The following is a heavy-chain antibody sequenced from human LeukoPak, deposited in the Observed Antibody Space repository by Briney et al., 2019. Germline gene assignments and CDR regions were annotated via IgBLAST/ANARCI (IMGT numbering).Heavy chain of an antibody. CDR1: GFTFSSYG. CDR3: ASTAAADHY. J-gene: IGHJ4*02. CDR2: ISYDGSNK. D-gene: IGHD6-13*01. V-gene: IGHV3-30*03. Sequence: PGGSLRLSCAASGFTFSSYGMHWVRQAPGKGLEWVAVISYDGSNKYYADSVKGRFTISRDNSKNTLYLQMNSLRAEDTAVYYCASTAAADHYWGQGTLVTVSS.